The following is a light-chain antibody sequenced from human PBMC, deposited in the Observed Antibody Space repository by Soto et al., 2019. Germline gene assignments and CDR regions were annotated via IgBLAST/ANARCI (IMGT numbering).Light chain of an antibody. CDR1: QSISNW. J-gene: IGKJ1*01. CDR3: LQYNTYWT. Sequence: DIQMTQSPSTLSASVGDRATITCRASQSISNWLAWYQQKPGKAPKLLIYDASILESGVPSRFSGSGSGTEFTLTISSLQPDDFATYYCLQYNTYWTFGQGTKVDIK. CDR2: DAS. V-gene: IGKV1-5*01.